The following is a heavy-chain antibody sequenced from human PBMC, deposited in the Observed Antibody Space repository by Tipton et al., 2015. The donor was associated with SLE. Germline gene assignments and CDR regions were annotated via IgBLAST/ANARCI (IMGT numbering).Heavy chain of an antibody. V-gene: IGHV4-59*10. Sequence: LRLSCAVFGGSFRGYSWSWFRQPAGKGLGWIGRIYTSGSTNYNPSLKSRVTISVDTSKNQFSLKLSSLTAADTAVYYCARGKLRWSAFDIWGQWTMVTVSS. CDR1: GGSFRGYS. CDR2: IYTSGST. J-gene: IGHJ3*02. D-gene: IGHD4-23*01. CDR3: ARGKLRWSAFDI.